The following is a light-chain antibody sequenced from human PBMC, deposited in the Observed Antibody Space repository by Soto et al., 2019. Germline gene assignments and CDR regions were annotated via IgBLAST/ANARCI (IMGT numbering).Light chain of an antibody. CDR2: DVS. V-gene: IGLV2-14*01. Sequence: QSALTQPASVSGSPGQSITISCTGTSSDVGGYNYVSWYRQHPGKAPKLMIYDVSNRPSGVSNRFSGSKSGNTASLTISVLQAEDEADYYCSSYTSTSTVFGTGTKLTVL. J-gene: IGLJ1*01. CDR1: SSDVGGYNY. CDR3: SSYTSTSTV.